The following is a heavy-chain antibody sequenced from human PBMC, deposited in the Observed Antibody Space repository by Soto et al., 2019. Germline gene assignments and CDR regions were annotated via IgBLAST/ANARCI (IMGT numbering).Heavy chain of an antibody. CDR2: ISGSGGST. Sequence: GGSLRLSCAASGFTFSSYAMSWVRQAPGKGLEWVSAISGSGGSTYYADSVKGRFTISRDNSKNTLYLQMNSLRAEDTAVYYCAKDGNGDYVKVVNYYYYYGMDVWGQGTTVTVSS. CDR1: GFTFSSYA. J-gene: IGHJ6*02. D-gene: IGHD4-17*01. V-gene: IGHV3-23*01. CDR3: AKDGNGDYVKVVNYYYYYGMDV.